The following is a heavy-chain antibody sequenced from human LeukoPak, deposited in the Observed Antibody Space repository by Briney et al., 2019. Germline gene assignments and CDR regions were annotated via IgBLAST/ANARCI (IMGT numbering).Heavy chain of an antibody. Sequence: GSSVKVSCKASGGTFSSYAISWVRQAPGQGLEWMGGISPIFGTANYAQKFQGRVTITTDESTSTAYMELSSLRSEDTAVYYCATDCSSTSCYYYYYMDVWGEGTTVTVSS. CDR2: ISPIFGTA. D-gene: IGHD2-2*01. J-gene: IGHJ6*03. V-gene: IGHV1-69*05. CDR1: GGTFSSYA. CDR3: ATDCSSTSCYYYYYMDV.